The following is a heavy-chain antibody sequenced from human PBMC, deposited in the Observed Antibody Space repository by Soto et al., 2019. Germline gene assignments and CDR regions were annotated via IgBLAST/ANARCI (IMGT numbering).Heavy chain of an antibody. CDR2: IYYSGST. V-gene: IGHV4-59*01. D-gene: IGHD3-22*01. CDR3: ARDNPHYDGYAFDI. J-gene: IGHJ3*02. Sequence: QVQLQESGPGLVKPSETLSLTCTVSGGSISSYYWSWIRQPPGKGLEWIGYIYYSGSTNYNPSLNSRVTISVDTSKNQFSLKLSSVTAADTAVYYCARDNPHYDGYAFDIWGQGTMVTVSS. CDR1: GGSISSYY.